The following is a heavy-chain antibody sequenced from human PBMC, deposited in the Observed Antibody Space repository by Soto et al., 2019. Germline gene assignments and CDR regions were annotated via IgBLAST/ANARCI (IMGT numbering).Heavy chain of an antibody. D-gene: IGHD3-22*01. J-gene: IGHJ5*02. CDR1: GYTFTSYG. Sequence: ASVKVSCKASGYTFTSYGISWVRQAPGQGLEWMGWISAYNGNTNYAQKLQGRVTMTTDTSTSTAYMELRSLRSEDTAVYYCASGDYYDSSGLKGLDPWGQGTLVTVSS. V-gene: IGHV1-18*01. CDR3: ASGDYYDSSGLKGLDP. CDR2: ISAYNGNT.